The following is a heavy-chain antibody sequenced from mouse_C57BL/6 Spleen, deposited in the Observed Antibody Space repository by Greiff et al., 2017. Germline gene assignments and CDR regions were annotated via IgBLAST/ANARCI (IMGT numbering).Heavy chain of an antibody. J-gene: IGHJ4*01. V-gene: IGHV5-9-1*02. Sequence: EVHLVESGEGLVKPGGSLKLSCAASGFTFSSYAMSWVRQTPEKRLEWVAYISSGGDYIYYADTVKGRFTISRDNARNTLYLQMSSLKSEDTAMYYCTRGLPPYAMDYWGQGTSVTVSS. CDR1: GFTFSSYA. D-gene: IGHD2-4*01. CDR2: ISSGGDYI. CDR3: TRGLPPYAMDY.